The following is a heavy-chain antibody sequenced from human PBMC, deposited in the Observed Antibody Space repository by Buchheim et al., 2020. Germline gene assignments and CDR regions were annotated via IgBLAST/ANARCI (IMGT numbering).Heavy chain of an antibody. D-gene: IGHD2-21*02. J-gene: IGHJ6*02. Sequence: QVQLVESGGGVVQPGRSLRLSCAASGFTFSSYGMHWVRQAPGKGLEWVAVISYDGSNKYYADSVKGRFTISRDNSKNTLYLQMNSLRAEDTAVYYCARLTASPGLDYYYYYAMDVWGQGTT. V-gene: IGHV3-30*03. CDR2: ISYDGSNK. CDR1: GFTFSSYG. CDR3: ARLTASPGLDYYYYYAMDV.